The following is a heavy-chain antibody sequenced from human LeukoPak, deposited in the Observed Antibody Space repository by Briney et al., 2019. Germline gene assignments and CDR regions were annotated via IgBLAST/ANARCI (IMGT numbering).Heavy chain of an antibody. CDR1: GFTFSSYA. J-gene: IGHJ4*02. CDR2: ISYDGSNN. D-gene: IGHD2-21*02. CDR3: ARDLGQYCGGDCYGDYFDY. V-gene: IGHV3-30*09. Sequence: GRSLRLSCAASGFTFSSYAMHWVRQAPGKWLEWVAVISYDGSNNYYADSVKGRFAISRDNSNKALYLQMNSLRAEDTAVYYCARDLGQYCGGDCYGDYFDYWGQGALVTVSS.